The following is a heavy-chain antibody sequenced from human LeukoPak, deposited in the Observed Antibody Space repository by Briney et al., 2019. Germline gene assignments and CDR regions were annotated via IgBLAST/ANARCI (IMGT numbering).Heavy chain of an antibody. CDR2: IYYSGST. CDR1: GGSISSGDYS. J-gene: IGHJ6*02. V-gene: IGHV4-30-4*01. CDR3: ARDRVDGYNLSYYYYGMDV. Sequence: SQTLSLTCTVSGGSISSGDYSWSWIRQPPGKGLEWIGYIYYSGSTYYNPSLKTRVTISVDTSKNQFSLKLSSVTAADTAVYYCARDRVDGYNLSYYYYGMDVWGQGTTVTVSS. D-gene: IGHD5-12*01.